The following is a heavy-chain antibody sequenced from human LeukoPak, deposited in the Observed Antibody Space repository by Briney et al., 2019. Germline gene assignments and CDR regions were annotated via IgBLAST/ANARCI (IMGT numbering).Heavy chain of an antibody. D-gene: IGHD2-2*02. Sequence: PSETLSLTCTVSGGSLSSYYWSWIRQPAGKGLEWIGRTYTSGSTNYNPSLKSRVTMSVDTSKNQFSLKLSSVTAADTAVYYCARDVHCSSTSCYILAYFDPWGQGTLVTVSS. CDR2: TYTSGST. J-gene: IGHJ5*02. CDR1: GGSLSSYY. V-gene: IGHV4-4*07. CDR3: ARDVHCSSTSCYILAYFDP.